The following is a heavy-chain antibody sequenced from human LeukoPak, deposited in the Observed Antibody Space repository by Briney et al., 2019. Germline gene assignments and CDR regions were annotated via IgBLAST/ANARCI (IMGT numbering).Heavy chain of an antibody. CDR2: IIPIFGTA. Sequence: ASVKVSCKASGYTFTSYGISWVRQAPGQGLEWMGGIIPIFGTANYAQKFQGRVTITADESTSTAYMELSSLRSEDTAVYYCARDKGLGLPTPYYYYYGMDVWGQGTTVTVSS. D-gene: IGHD2-15*01. J-gene: IGHJ6*02. CDR1: GYTFTSYG. CDR3: ARDKGLGLPTPYYYYYGMDV. V-gene: IGHV1-69*13.